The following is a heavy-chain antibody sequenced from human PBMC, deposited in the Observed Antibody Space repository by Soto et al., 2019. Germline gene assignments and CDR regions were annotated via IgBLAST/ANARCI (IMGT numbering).Heavy chain of an antibody. J-gene: IGHJ6*02. V-gene: IGHV3-23*01. CDR3: AKDRYNWNDYYYYYGMNV. CDR1: GFTFSSYA. D-gene: IGHD1-1*01. Sequence: GGSLRLSCAASGFTFSSYAMSWVRQAPGKGLEWVSAISGSGGSTYYADSVKGRFTISRDNSKNTLYLQMNSLRAEDTAVYYCAKDRYNWNDYYYYYGMNVWGQGTTVTVSS. CDR2: ISGSGGST.